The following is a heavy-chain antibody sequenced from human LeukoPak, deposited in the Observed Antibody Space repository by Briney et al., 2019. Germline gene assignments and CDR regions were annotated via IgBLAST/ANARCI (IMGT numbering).Heavy chain of an antibody. CDR1: RFPFSSSS. V-gene: IGHV3-48*04. D-gene: IGHD3-9*01. Sequence: HSGGSLRLSCAASRFPFSSSSMNWVRQAPGKGLEWVSYISSSGNTIYYADSVKGRFTISRDNARNSLYLQMNSLRAEDTAVYFCAGNRILTGYYLFDYWGQGTLVTVSS. CDR2: ISSSGNTI. J-gene: IGHJ4*02. CDR3: AGNRILTGYYLFDY.